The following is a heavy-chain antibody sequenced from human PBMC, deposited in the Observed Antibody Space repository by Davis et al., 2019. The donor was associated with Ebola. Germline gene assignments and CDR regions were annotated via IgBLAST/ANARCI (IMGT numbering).Heavy chain of an antibody. CDR1: GDTFFENA. V-gene: IGHV1-3*01. J-gene: IGHJ4*02. D-gene: IGHD6-13*01. CDR3: ARDIAAAGTTDY. Sequence: AASVKVSCKASGDTFFENAIHWVRQAPGQRLEWMGWINAGNGLTEYSQKFQARATITRDTSASTAYMELRSLRSEDTAVYYCARDIAAAGTTDYWGQGTLVTVSS. CDR2: INAGNGLT.